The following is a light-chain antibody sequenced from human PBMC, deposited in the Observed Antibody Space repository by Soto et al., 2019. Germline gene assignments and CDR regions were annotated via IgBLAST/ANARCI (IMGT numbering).Light chain of an antibody. CDR1: QSVLYSSNNKKY. CDR3: QQYYDTVWT. Sequence: DIVMTQSPDSLALSLGERATINCKSSQSVLYSSNNKKYLAWYQQKPGQPPKLLIHWASTRASGVPDRFSGVGSETDFTFTISRLQAEDVAIYYCQQYYDTVWTFGQGTKVEIK. J-gene: IGKJ1*01. V-gene: IGKV4-1*01. CDR2: WAS.